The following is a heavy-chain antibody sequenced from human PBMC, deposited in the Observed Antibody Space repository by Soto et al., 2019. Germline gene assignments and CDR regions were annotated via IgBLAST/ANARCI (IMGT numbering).Heavy chain of an antibody. CDR3: WLRERDSYFDY. CDR2: INPSGGST. V-gene: IGHV1-46*01. D-gene: IGHD5-12*01. CDR1: GYTFTSYY. J-gene: IGHJ4*02. Sequence: ASVKVSCKASGYTFTSYYMHWVRQAPGQGLEWMGIINPSGGSTSYAQKFQGRVTMTRDTSTSTVYMELSSLRSEDTAVYYCWLRERDSYFDYWGQGTPVTVSS.